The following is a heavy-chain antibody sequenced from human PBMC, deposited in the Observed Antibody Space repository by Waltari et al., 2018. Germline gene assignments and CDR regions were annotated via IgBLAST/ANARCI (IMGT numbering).Heavy chain of an antibody. CDR3: ASWSAAGTDY. CDR2: INHSGST. Sequence: QVQLQQWGAGLLKPSETLSLTCAVYGGSFSGYYWSWIRQPPGKGLEWIGEINHSGSTNYNPSLKSRVTISVDTSKNQFSLKLSSVTAADTAVYYCASWSAAGTDYWGQGTLVTVSS. V-gene: IGHV4-34*01. D-gene: IGHD6-13*01. CDR1: GGSFSGYY. J-gene: IGHJ4*02.